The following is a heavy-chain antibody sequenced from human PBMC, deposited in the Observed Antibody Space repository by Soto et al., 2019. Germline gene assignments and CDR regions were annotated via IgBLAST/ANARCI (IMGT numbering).Heavy chain of an antibody. J-gene: IGHJ4*02. CDR3: AREFMVRGVTEYYFDY. CDR2: ISAYHGNT. Sequence: QVQLVQSGAEVKKPGASVKVSCKASGYTFTSYGISWVRQAPGQGLEWMGWISAYHGNTNYAQKLQGRVTMTTDTXTXXAYMELRSLRSDDTAVYYCAREFMVRGVTEYYFDYWGQGTLVTVSS. V-gene: IGHV1-18*01. CDR1: GYTFTSYG. D-gene: IGHD3-10*01.